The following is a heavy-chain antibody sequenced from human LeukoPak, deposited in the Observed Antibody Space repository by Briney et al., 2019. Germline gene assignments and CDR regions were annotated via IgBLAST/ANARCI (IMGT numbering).Heavy chain of an antibody. Sequence: PGGSLRLSCAGSGFTFSDYYMSWIRQAPGKGLEWVSYISSGSTIYYADSVKGRFTISRDNAKNSLYLQMNSLRAEDTAVYYCARWARGNWNDPYWGQGTLVTVSS. CDR2: ISSGSTI. J-gene: IGHJ4*02. CDR3: ARWARGNWNDPY. CDR1: GFTFSDYY. V-gene: IGHV3-11*01. D-gene: IGHD1-1*01.